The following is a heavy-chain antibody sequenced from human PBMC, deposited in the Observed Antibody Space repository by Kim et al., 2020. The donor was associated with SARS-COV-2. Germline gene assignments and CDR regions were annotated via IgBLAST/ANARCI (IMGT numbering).Heavy chain of an antibody. J-gene: IGHJ5*02. CDR1: GGSFSGYY. CDR3: ARGGGWFDP. V-gene: IGHV4-34*01. Sequence: SETLSLTCAVYGGSFSGYYWSWIRQPPGKGLEWIGEINHSGSTNYNPYLKSRVTISVDTSKNQFSLKLSSVTAADTAVYYCARGGGWFDPWGQGTLVTVSS. CDR2: INHSGST. D-gene: IGHD2-15*01.